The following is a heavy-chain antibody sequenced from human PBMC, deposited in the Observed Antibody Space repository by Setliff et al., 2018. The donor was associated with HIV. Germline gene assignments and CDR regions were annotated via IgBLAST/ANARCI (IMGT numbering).Heavy chain of an antibody. CDR2: MNHRGVI. CDR1: GGSFSGYY. D-gene: IGHD3-22*01. Sequence: TLSLTCTVYGGSFSGYYWTWIRQPPGKGLEFIGEMNHRGVIKYLSSLKSRVTMAVDTSKKQFSLKLKSVTAADTAVYYCFLFYDDRSGLYWDWGQGTPVTVSS. V-gene: IGHV4-34*01. J-gene: IGHJ4*02. CDR3: FLFYDDRSGLYWD.